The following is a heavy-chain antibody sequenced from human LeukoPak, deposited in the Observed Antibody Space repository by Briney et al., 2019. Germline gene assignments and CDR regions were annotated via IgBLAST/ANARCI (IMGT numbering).Heavy chain of an antibody. CDR3: ARDSGGAITGVIDY. Sequence: KPSETLSLTCTVSGGSISSYYWNWIRQPAGKGLKWIGRIYTSGSTNYNPSLKSRDTMSVDTSKNQFSLKLSSVTAADTAVYYCARDSGGAITGVIDYWGQGTLVTVSS. J-gene: IGHJ4*02. V-gene: IGHV4-4*07. CDR2: IYTSGST. CDR1: GGSISSYY. D-gene: IGHD1-26*01.